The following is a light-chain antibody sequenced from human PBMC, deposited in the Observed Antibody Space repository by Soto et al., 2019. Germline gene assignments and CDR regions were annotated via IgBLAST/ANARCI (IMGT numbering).Light chain of an antibody. V-gene: IGKV3-20*01. CDR3: QQYGSSSWT. CDR2: GAS. CDR1: QSVSSSY. Sequence: EIVLTQSPGTLCLSPGERATLSCRASQSVSSSYLAWYQQKPGQAPRLLIYGASSRATGIPDRFSGSGSGTDFTLTIGRLEPEDFAVYYCQQYGSSSWTFGQGTKVDIK. J-gene: IGKJ1*01.